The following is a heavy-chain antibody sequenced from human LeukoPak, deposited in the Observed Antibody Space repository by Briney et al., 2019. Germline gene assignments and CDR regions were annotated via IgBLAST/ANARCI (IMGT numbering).Heavy chain of an antibody. CDR1: GFSFSTYW. CDR3: AKGVRITMVRGAFDI. Sequence: GGSLRLSCAASGFSFSTYWMHWVRQAPGKGLVWVSRIKSDGSSTSYADFVKGRFTISRDNAKNSLYLQLNSLRAEDTALYYCAKGVRITMVRGAFDIWGQGTMVTVSS. CDR2: IKSDGSST. D-gene: IGHD3-10*01. J-gene: IGHJ3*02. V-gene: IGHV3-74*01.